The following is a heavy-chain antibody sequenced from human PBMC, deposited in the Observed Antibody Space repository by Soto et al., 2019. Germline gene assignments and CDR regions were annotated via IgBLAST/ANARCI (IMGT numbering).Heavy chain of an antibody. D-gene: IGHD1-26*01. CDR3: ARDLRGAFDY. Sequence: GALRLSCAASGLTFSNYAMSWVRQAPGKGLEWITSVRGGGDLTYYADSVKGRFTISRDNSQNTISLQMHGLRAEDSAIYYCARDLRGAFDYWGQGTVVTVS. CDR2: VRGGGDLT. CDR1: GLTFSNYA. V-gene: IGHV3-23*01. J-gene: IGHJ4*02.